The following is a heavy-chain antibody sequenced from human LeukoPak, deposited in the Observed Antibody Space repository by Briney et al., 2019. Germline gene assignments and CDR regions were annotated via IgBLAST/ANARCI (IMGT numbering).Heavy chain of an antibody. Sequence: GGSLRLSCAASRFTFSSYAMSWVRQAPGKGLEWVSRISGSGSSTYYADSVKGRFTISRDNSKNTLSLQMNSLRAEDAAVYYCAKHSHSGSYYRYFDYWGQGTLVTVSS. CDR3: AKHSHSGSYYRYFDY. J-gene: IGHJ4*02. CDR2: ISGSGSST. V-gene: IGHV3-23*01. D-gene: IGHD1-26*01. CDR1: RFTFSSYA.